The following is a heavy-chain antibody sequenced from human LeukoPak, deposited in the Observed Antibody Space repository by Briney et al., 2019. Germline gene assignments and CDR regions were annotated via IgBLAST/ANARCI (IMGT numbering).Heavy chain of an antibody. CDR2: INPSGGST. Sequence: ASVKVSCKASGYTFTSYYMHWVRQAPGQGLEWMGIINPSGGSTSYAQKFQGRVTMTRDMSTSTVYMELSSLRSEDTAVYYCARDGGIVGASHYYYYMDVWGKGTTVTVSS. D-gene: IGHD1-26*01. J-gene: IGHJ6*03. CDR1: GYTFTSYY. V-gene: IGHV1-46*01. CDR3: ARDGGIVGASHYYYYMDV.